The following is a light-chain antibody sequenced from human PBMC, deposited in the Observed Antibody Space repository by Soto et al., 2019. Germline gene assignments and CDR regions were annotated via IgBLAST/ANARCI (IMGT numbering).Light chain of an antibody. V-gene: IGKV1-5*03. CDR2: KAS. Sequence: DIQMTQSPSPLFGSVGDRVTTTSGASQTIRTWLAWYQQKPGKAPKLLIYKASTLKSGIPSRFSGSGSGTEFTLTISSLQPDDFATYYCQLYNSYSEAFGQGTKVDIK. CDR1: QTIRTW. J-gene: IGKJ1*01. CDR3: QLYNSYSEA.